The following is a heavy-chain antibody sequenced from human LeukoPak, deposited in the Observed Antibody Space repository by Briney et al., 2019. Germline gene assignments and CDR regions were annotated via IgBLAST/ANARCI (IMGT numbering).Heavy chain of an antibody. J-gene: IGHJ3*02. CDR3: ARCPTSGSYYVHDAFDI. Sequence: PSQTLSLTCAVSGGSISSGGYSWSWIRQPPGKGLEWIGYIYHSGSTYYNPSLKSRVTISVDRSKNQFSLKLSSVTAADTAVYYCARCPTSGSYYVHDAFDIWGQGTMVTVSS. V-gene: IGHV4-30-2*01. D-gene: IGHD1-26*01. CDR2: IYHSGST. CDR1: GGSISSGGYS.